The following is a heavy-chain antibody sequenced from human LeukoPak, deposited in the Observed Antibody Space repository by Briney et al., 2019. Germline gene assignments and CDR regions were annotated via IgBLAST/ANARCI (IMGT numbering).Heavy chain of an antibody. CDR3: AKVEATIAVRRGWYFDY. D-gene: IGHD5-12*01. V-gene: IGHV3-23*01. Sequence: GGSLRLSCAASGFTFSSYAMSWVRQAPGKGLEWVSAISGSGGSTYYADSVKGGFTISRDNSKNTLYLQMNSLRAEDTAVYYCAKVEATIAVRRGWYFDYWGQGALVTVSS. CDR1: GFTFSSYA. CDR2: ISGSGGST. J-gene: IGHJ4*02.